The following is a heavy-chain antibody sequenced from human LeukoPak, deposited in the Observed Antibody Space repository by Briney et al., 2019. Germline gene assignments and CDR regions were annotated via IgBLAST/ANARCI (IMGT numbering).Heavy chain of an antibody. J-gene: IGHJ4*02. Sequence: GGSLRLSCAASGFTFSSYAMHWVRQAPGKGLEWVAVISYDGSNKYYADSVKGRFTIPRDNSKNTLYLQMNSLRAEDTAVYYCAREPYYYGSGSYYAGYDYWGQGTLVTVSS. CDR3: AREPYYYGSGSYYAGYDY. D-gene: IGHD3-10*01. CDR2: ISYDGSNK. V-gene: IGHV3-30-3*01. CDR1: GFTFSSYA.